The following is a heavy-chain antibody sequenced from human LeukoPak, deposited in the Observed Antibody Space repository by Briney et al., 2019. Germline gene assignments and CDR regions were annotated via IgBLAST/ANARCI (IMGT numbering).Heavy chain of an antibody. CDR3: AKSTGYSYGYFDY. D-gene: IGHD5-18*01. J-gene: IGHJ4*02. CDR2: ISGSGGST. V-gene: IGHV3-23*01. Sequence: LTGGSLRLSCAASGFTFSSYAMSWVRQAPGKGLEWVSAISGSGGSTYYPDSVKGRFTIPRDNSKNTLYLQMNNLRAEDTAVYYCAKSTGYSYGYFDYWGQGTLVTVSS. CDR1: GFTFSSYA.